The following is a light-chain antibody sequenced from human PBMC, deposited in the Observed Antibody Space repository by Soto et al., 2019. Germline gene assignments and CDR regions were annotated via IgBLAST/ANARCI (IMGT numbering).Light chain of an antibody. CDR3: QQYSASPYT. Sequence: EIVLTQSPDTLSLSPGERATLSCRASQSISGTYIAWYQQKPGQAPRLLISGASGWVIGIPDRFSGSGSGTDFTLTITNVEPEDFAMYYCQQYSASPYTFGQGTKLEI. J-gene: IGKJ2*01. CDR1: QSISGTY. V-gene: IGKV3-20*01. CDR2: GAS.